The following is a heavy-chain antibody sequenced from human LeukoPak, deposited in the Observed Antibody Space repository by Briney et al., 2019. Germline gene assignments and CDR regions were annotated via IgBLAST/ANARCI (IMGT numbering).Heavy chain of an antibody. Sequence: GGSLRLSCAASGFTFSSYWMSWVRQAPGKGLEWVANIKQDGSEKYYVDPVKGRFTISRDNAKNSLYLQMNSLRAEDTAVYYCARATYDSSGPDAFDIWGQGTMVTVSS. J-gene: IGHJ3*02. CDR3: ARATYDSSGPDAFDI. V-gene: IGHV3-7*01. CDR1: GFTFSSYW. D-gene: IGHD3-22*01. CDR2: IKQDGSEK.